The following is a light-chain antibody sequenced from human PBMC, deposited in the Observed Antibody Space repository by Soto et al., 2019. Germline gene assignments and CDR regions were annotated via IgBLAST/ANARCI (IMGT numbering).Light chain of an antibody. CDR2: DVS. CDR3: NSNTSNNTNV. CDR1: SSDVGAFNY. J-gene: IGLJ1*01. Sequence: QSVLTQPASGSGSPGQAITISCSVTSSDVGAFNYVSWYQQHPGKAPKLMIYDVSNRPSGVSNRFSCSKSGNIASLTISQLRAEEEAESYRNSNTSNNTNVFGTGTQVT. V-gene: IGLV2-14*03.